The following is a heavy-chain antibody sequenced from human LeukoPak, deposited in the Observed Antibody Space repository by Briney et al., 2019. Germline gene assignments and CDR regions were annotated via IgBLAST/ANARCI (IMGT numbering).Heavy chain of an antibody. CDR3: AAEVDSSDSKWGVY. CDR2: INPDAGRT. J-gene: IGHJ4*02. CDR1: GYTFTSYY. V-gene: IGHV1-46*01. Sequence: GASVKVSCKASGYTFTSYYMHWVRQAPGKGLEWMGIINPDAGRTDSAQRFLGRLAMTRDMSTTTVYMELKSLTSEDTAVYFCAAEVDSSDSKWGVYWGQGVLVIVSS. D-gene: IGHD7-27*01.